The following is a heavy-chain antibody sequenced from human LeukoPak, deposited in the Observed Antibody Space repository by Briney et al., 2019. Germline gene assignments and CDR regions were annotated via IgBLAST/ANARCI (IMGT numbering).Heavy chain of an antibody. CDR2: ISSSSSYI. D-gene: IGHD3-3*01. Sequence: PGGSLRLSCAASGFTFSSYSMNWVRQAPGKGLEWVSSISSSSSYIYYADSVKGRFTISRDNAKNSLYLQMNSLRAEDTAVYYCARDLYDFWSGYYCLLDYWGQGTLVTVSS. CDR1: GFTFSSYS. CDR3: ARDLYDFWSGYYCLLDY. V-gene: IGHV3-21*01. J-gene: IGHJ4*02.